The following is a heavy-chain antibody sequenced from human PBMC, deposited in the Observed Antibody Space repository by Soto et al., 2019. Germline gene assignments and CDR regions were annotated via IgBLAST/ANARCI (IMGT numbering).Heavy chain of an antibody. D-gene: IGHD3-22*01. CDR2: INPNSGGT. V-gene: IGHV1-2*04. J-gene: IGHJ3*02. CDR3: VRVGPGYYDSSGYPQGAFDI. Sequence: ASVKVSCKASGYTFTGYYMHWVRQAPGQGLEWMGWINPNSGGTNYAQKFQGWVTMTRDTSISTAYMELSSLRSEDTAVYYCVRVGPGYYDSSGYPQGAFDIWGQGTMVTVSS. CDR1: GYTFTGYY.